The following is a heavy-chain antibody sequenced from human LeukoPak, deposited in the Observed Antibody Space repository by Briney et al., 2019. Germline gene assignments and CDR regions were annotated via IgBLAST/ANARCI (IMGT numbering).Heavy chain of an antibody. V-gene: IGHV3-30*18. D-gene: IGHD3-10*01. CDR3: AKDPAYYGSGSYSYYGMDV. Sequence: GGSLRLSCAASGFTFSSYGMHWVRQAPGKGLEWVAVISYDGSNKYYADSVKGRFTISRDNSKNTLYLQMNSLRAEDTAVYYCAKDPAYYGSGSYSYYGMDVWGQGTTVTVSS. CDR1: GFTFSSYG. CDR2: ISYDGSNK. J-gene: IGHJ6*02.